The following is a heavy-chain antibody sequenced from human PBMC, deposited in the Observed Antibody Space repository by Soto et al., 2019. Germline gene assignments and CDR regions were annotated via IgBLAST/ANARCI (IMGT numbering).Heavy chain of an antibody. CDR2: IGGRGDST. CDR3: AKDSEAWNRFLCDI. D-gene: IGHD1-1*01. V-gene: IGHV3-23*01. Sequence: EGQLLESGGGLVQPGGSLRISCAASGFTFSSYAMSWVRQVPGKGLEWVSNIGGRGDSTYYGDSVKGRFTISRDNSNNTLYLQMNSLRAEDTAVYYCAKDSEAWNRFLCDIWGQGTMVTVSS. J-gene: IGHJ3*02. CDR1: GFTFSSYA.